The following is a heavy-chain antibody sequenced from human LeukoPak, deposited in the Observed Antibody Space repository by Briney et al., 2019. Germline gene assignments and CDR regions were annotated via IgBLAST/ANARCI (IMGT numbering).Heavy chain of an antibody. CDR3: ARDDSSAFDI. CDR1: GGSISSSSYY. V-gene: IGHV4-39*02. CDR2: IYYSGST. J-gene: IGHJ3*02. Sequence: SETLSLTCTVSGGSISSSSYYWGWIRQPPGKGLEWIGSIYYSGSTYYNPSLKSRVTISVDTSKNQFSLKLSSVTAADTAVYYCARDDSSAFDIWGQGTMVTVSS. D-gene: IGHD2-21*01.